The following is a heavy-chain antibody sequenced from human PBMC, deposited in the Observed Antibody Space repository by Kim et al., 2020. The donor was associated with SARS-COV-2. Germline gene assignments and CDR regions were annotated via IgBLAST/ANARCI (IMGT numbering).Heavy chain of an antibody. J-gene: IGHJ6*02. CDR3: ARPHCRVGRCYLYYYGMDV. D-gene: IGHD2-15*01. V-gene: IGHV3-30*04. CDR2: ISSDGGSK. CDR1: GFTFSTSA. Sequence: GGSLRLSCAASGFTFSTSAIHWVRQTPGKGLEWVAVISSDGGSKYYGDTVRGRFTVSRDNSKNALYLEMNSLRAEDTAVYYCARPHCRVGRCYLYYYGMDVWGQGTTVTVSS.